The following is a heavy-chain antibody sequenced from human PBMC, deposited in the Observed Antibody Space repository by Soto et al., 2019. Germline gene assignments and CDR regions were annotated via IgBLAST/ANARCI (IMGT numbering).Heavy chain of an antibody. J-gene: IGHJ5*01. V-gene: IGHV2-5*01. D-gene: IGHD3-10*01. Sequence: SGPTLVNPTQTLTLSCSVSGLSLGTSGVAVSWIRQPPGKALEWLALINWQGDTRYRPSLRSRLAITKDSSRNQVVLTMTILDPLDTAKYFCARRLSGKWFDSCGQGTPVTVSS. CDR3: ARRLSGKWFDS. CDR1: GLSLGTSGVA. CDR2: INWQGDT.